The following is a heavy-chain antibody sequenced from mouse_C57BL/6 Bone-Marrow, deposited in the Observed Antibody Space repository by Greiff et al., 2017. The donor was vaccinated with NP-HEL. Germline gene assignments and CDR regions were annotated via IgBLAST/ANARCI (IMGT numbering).Heavy chain of an antibody. CDR1: GFTFSDYG. V-gene: IGHV5-17*01. J-gene: IGHJ4*01. CDR3: ASPYGSSYAMDY. CDR2: ISSGSSTI. Sequence: EVQLVESGGGLVKPGGSLKLSCAASGFTFSDYGMHWVRQAPEKGLEWVAYISSGSSTIYYADTVTGRFTISRDNAKNTLFLQMTSLRSEDTAMYYCASPYGSSYAMDYWGQGTSVTVSS. D-gene: IGHD1-1*01.